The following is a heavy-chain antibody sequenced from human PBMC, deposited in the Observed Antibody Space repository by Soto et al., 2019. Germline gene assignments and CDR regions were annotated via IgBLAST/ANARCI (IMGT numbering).Heavy chain of an antibody. D-gene: IGHD5-12*01. Sequence: ASVKVSCKASGYTFTSYGISWVRQAPGQGLEWMGWISAYNGNTNYAQKLQGRVTMTTDTSTSTAYMELRSLRSDDTAVYYCAREGGYDFDYYYYGMDVWGQGTTVTVSS. CDR2: ISAYNGNT. CDR3: AREGGYDFDYYYYGMDV. J-gene: IGHJ6*02. V-gene: IGHV1-18*01. CDR1: GYTFTSYG.